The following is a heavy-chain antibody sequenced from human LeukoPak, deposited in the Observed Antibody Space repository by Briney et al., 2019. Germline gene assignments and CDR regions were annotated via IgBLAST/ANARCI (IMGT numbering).Heavy chain of an antibody. CDR1: GYTFAGYY. CDR3: ARDLEGLERYFGY. Sequence: ASVKVSCKASGYTFAGYYIHWVRQAPGQGLEWMGWINPDSGGTKSAQKFQGRVTMTRDTSISTAYMELSRLRSDDTAVYYCARDLEGLERYFGYWGQGTLVTVSP. D-gene: IGHD1-1*01. J-gene: IGHJ4*02. V-gene: IGHV1-2*02. CDR2: INPDSGGT.